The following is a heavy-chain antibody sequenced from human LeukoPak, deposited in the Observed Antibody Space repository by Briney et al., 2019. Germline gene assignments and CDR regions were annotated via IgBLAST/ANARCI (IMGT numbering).Heavy chain of an antibody. CDR1: GYTFTSYG. CDR3: ARVLGGGSYHDY. CDR2: ISAYNGNT. J-gene: IGHJ4*02. Sequence: ASVKVSSKSSGYTFTSYGISWVRQAPGQGHEWMGWISAYNGNTNYAQKLQGRVTMTTDTSTSTAYMELRSLRSDDTAVYYCARVLGGGSYHDYWGQGTLVTVSS. V-gene: IGHV1-18*01. D-gene: IGHD1-26*01.